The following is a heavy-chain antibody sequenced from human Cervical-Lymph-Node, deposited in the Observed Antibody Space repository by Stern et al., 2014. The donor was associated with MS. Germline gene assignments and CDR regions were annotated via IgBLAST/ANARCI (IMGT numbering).Heavy chain of an antibody. CDR3: ARAAYSTSSYNY. CDR2: IIPIFGTA. Sequence: VQLVESGAEVKKPGSSVKVSCKASGGTFNTNVISWVRQAPGQGLEWMGGIIPIFGTALYAQKFQGRVTITANESTRAVYMELGSLRSEDTAVYYWARAAYSTSSYNYWGQGTLVIVSS. J-gene: IGHJ4*02. D-gene: IGHD6-6*01. V-gene: IGHV1-69*01. CDR1: GGTFNTNV.